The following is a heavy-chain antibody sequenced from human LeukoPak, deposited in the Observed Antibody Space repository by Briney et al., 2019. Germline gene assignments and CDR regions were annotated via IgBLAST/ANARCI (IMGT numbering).Heavy chain of an antibody. CDR3: ARDVTGDQSWFFDL. J-gene: IGHJ2*01. Sequence: VASVKVSCKASGYTFIGYYMHWVRQAPGQGLEWMGWINPNSGGTNYAQKFQGRVTMTRDTSISTAYMELSRLTSDDTAMYYCARDVTGDQSWFFDLWGRGTLVTVSS. V-gene: IGHV1-2*02. D-gene: IGHD7-27*01. CDR1: GYTFIGYY. CDR2: INPNSGGT.